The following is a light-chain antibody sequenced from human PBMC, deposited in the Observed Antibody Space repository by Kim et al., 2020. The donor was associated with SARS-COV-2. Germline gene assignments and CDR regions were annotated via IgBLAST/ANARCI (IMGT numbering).Light chain of an antibody. CDR1: QSVSSN. Sequence: LSLAPGERATLACRASQSVSSNLAWYQQKPGQAPRLLIYAASARATGIPARFSGSGSGTDFTLTISSLQSEDFAVYYCQQYSNLYTFGQGTKLEI. J-gene: IGKJ2*01. CDR3: QQYSNLYT. V-gene: IGKV3-15*01. CDR2: AAS.